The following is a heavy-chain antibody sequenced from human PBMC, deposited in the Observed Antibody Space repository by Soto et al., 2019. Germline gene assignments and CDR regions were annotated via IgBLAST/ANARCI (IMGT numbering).Heavy chain of an antibody. J-gene: IGHJ3*02. CDR3: ASVIVVIRFIAFDI. V-gene: IGHV4-31*03. D-gene: IGHD3-22*01. CDR2: IYYSGST. Sequence: SETLSLTCTVSGGSISSGGYYWSWIRQHPGKGLEWIGYIYYSGSTYYNPSLKSRVTISVDTSKNQFSLKLSSVTAADTAVYYCASVIVVIRFIAFDIWGPRTMVTV. CDR1: GGSISSGGYY.